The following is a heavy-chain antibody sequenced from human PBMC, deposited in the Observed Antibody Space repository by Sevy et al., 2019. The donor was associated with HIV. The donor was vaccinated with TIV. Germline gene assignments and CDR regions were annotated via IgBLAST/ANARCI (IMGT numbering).Heavy chain of an antibody. CDR3: ASKYHDTSGYPRYSMDV. CDR2: ISGGGGNT. Sequence: GGSLRLSCAASGFTFSTYAMYWVRQAPGKGLEYVSAISGGGGNTYYGTSVKGRFTVSRDNAKNTLYHQMGSLRAEDMAVYFCASKYHDTSGYPRYSMDVWGQGTTVTVSS. J-gene: IGHJ6*02. CDR1: GFTFSTYA. D-gene: IGHD3-22*01. V-gene: IGHV3-64*01.